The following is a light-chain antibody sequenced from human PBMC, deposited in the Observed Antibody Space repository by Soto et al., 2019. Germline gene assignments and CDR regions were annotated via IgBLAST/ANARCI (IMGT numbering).Light chain of an antibody. V-gene: IGLV2-11*01. Sequence: QSALTQPRSVSGSPGQSVTISCTGTSSDVGTYNYVSWYQQHPGKAPKLLIYDVSKRPSGVPDRFSGSKSGNTASLTISGLRAEDEADYYCCSYAGSYTHYVFGTGTKVTVL. CDR2: DVS. J-gene: IGLJ1*01. CDR1: SSDVGTYNY. CDR3: CSYAGSYTHYV.